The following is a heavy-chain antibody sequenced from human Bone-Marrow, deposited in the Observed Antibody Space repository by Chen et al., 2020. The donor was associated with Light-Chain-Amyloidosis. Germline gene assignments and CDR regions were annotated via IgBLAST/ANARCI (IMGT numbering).Heavy chain of an antibody. CDR2: ISDDGTKK. CDR3: AREGGGLEGRPFDY. J-gene: IGHJ4*02. D-gene: IGHD3-16*01. V-gene: IGHV3-30-3*01. Sequence: QVQLVASGGGAVQPGRSLRLSCAASGFRFRNYAMHWVRQTPDKGLEWLAVISDDGTKKFYRDSVQGRFTISRDNSKTTLYMAMDTLTVEDTAIYYCAREGGGLEGRPFDYWGQGALVTVSS. CDR1: GFRFRNYA.